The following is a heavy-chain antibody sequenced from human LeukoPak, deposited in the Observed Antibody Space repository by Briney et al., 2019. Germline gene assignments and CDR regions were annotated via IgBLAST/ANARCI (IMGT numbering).Heavy chain of an antibody. Sequence: SETLSLTCAVYGGSFSGYYWSWIRQPPGKGLEWIGEINHSGSTNYNPSLKSRVTISVDTSKNQFSLKLSSVTAADTAVYYCARRIAPTHYDILTGRGYYYYYMDVWGKGTTVTNSS. CDR3: ARRIAPTHYDILTGRGYYYYYMDV. V-gene: IGHV4-34*01. D-gene: IGHD3-9*01. J-gene: IGHJ6*03. CDR1: GGSFSGYY. CDR2: INHSGST.